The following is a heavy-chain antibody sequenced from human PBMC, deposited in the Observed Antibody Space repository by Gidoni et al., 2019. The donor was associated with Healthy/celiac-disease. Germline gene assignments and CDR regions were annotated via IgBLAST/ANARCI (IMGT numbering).Heavy chain of an antibody. J-gene: IGHJ6*02. D-gene: IGHD7-27*01. CDR2: INHSGST. Sequence: QVQLQQWGAGLLKPSETLSLPCAVYGGSFSGYYWSWIRQPPGKGLEWIGEINHSGSTNYNPSLKSRVTISVDTSKNQFSLKLSSVTAADTAVYYCARGWGRYYYYYYGMDVWGQGTTVTVSS. V-gene: IGHV4-34*01. CDR1: GGSFSGYY. CDR3: ARGWGRYYYYYYGMDV.